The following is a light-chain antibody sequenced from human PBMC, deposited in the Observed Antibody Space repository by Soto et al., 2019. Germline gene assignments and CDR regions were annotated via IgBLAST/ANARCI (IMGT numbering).Light chain of an antibody. CDR1: GSGIGGNT. CDR2: SND. CDR3: ATWDDSLDGPV. V-gene: IGLV1-44*01. J-gene: IGLJ3*02. Sequence: QSVLTQPPSATGTPGQTVTVSCSGRGSGIGGNTVSWYQQLPGTAPRLLIHSNDRRPSGVPDRFSGSKSGASASLAISGLQSEDDADYYCATWDDSLDGPVFGGGTKVTVL.